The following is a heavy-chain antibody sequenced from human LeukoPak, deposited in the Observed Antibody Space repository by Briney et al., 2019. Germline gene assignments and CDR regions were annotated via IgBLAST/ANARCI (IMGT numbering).Heavy chain of an antibody. D-gene: IGHD2-21*01. Sequence: PGGSLRLSCAASGFTFSSYGMPWVRQAPGKGLEWVAVIADDGRDKHRADSVKGRFTIPRDNSKNTLLLQMNSLRAEDTAVYYCAKDGDLSAAAYYFDSWGQGTLVTVSS. J-gene: IGHJ4*02. CDR3: AKDGDLSAAAYYFDS. CDR2: IADDGRDK. CDR1: GFTFSSYG. V-gene: IGHV3-30*18.